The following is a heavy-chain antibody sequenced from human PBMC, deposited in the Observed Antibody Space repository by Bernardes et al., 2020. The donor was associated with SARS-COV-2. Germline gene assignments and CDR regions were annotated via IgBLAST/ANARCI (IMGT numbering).Heavy chain of an antibody. CDR2: ISGYNGNT. D-gene: IGHD2-15*01. CDR1: GYTFTNYG. CDR3: ARVEGFCSGGTCFSLIYFDH. V-gene: IGHV1-18*04. J-gene: IGHJ4*02. Sequence: ASVKVSCKASGYTFTNYGIGWVRQAPGHGLEWLGWISGYNGNTNYARHLQDRVSMTIDISTNTAFMELRRLRSDDTAVYYCARVEGFCSGGTCFSLIYFDHWGQGTLVSVSS.